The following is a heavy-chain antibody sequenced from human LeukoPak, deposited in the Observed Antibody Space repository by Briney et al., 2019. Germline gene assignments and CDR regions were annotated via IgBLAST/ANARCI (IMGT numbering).Heavy chain of an antibody. V-gene: IGHV4-34*01. Sequence: SETLSLTCAVYGGSFSGYYWSWIRQPPGKGMEWIGEINHSGSTNYNPSLKSRVTISVDTSKNQFSLKLSSVTAADTAVYYCAADSGSYDNGVYWGQGTLVTVSS. CDR3: AADSGSYDNGVY. J-gene: IGHJ4*02. D-gene: IGHD1-26*01. CDR2: INHSGST. CDR1: GGSFSGYY.